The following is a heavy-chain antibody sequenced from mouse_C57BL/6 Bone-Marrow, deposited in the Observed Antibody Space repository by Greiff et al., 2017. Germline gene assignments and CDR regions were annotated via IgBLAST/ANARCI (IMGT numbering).Heavy chain of an antibody. CDR3: ARENYDYFDY. D-gene: IGHD1-1*01. CDR1: GYTFTSYW. CDR2: IYPSDSET. Sequence: QVQLQQPGAELVRPGSSVKLSCKASGYTFTSYWMDWVKQRPGQGLEWIGNIYPSDSETHYNQKFKDKATLTVNKSSSTAYMQLNSLTSEDSAVYYCARENYDYFDYWGQGTTLTVSS. J-gene: IGHJ2*01. V-gene: IGHV1-61*01.